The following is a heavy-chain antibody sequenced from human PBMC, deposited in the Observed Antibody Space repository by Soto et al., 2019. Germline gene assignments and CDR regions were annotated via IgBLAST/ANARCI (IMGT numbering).Heavy chain of an antibody. Sequence: GGSLRLSCAASGFSFNTYDMHWVRQAPDKGLEWVAVISYDANRKYYADSLKGRFTISRDNSKNTLYLQMNSLRPEDTAVYYCAAMTTVTTGFDYWGPGTLVTVSS. J-gene: IGHJ4*02. V-gene: IGHV3-30*03. CDR3: AAMTTVTTGFDY. CDR1: GFSFNTYD. D-gene: IGHD4-4*01. CDR2: ISYDANRK.